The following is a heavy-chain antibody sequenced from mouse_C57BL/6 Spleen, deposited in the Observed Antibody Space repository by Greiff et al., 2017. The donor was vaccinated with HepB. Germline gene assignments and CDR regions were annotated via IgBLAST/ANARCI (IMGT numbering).Heavy chain of an antibody. V-gene: IGHV1-72*01. CDR1: GYTFTSYW. CDR2: IDPNSGGT. Sequence: QVQLQQPGAELVKPGASVKLSCKASGYTFTSYWMHWVKQRPGRGLEWIGRIDPNSGGTKYNEKFKSKATLTVDKPSSTAYMQRSSLTSEESAVYSCAHYDYLYYAMDYWGQGTSVTVSS. J-gene: IGHJ4*01. D-gene: IGHD2-4*01. CDR3: AHYDYLYYAMDY.